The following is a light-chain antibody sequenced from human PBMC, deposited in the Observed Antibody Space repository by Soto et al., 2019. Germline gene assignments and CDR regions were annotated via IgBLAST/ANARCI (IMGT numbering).Light chain of an antibody. V-gene: IGLV2-14*01. Sequence: QSVLTQPASVSGSPGQSSTISCTGTSSDVGTYNYVSWYQQHPGKAPKLMIYEVANRPSGISTRFSGSKSGNTATLTISGLQAEDEADYYCTSYRSIDSVLFGGGTKVTVL. CDR2: EVA. CDR1: SSDVGTYNY. CDR3: TSYRSIDSVL. J-gene: IGLJ2*01.